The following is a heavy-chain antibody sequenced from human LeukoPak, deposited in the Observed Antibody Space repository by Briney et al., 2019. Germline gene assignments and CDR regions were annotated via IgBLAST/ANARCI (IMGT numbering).Heavy chain of an antibody. CDR3: VRDKDWYFES. Sequence: GGSLRLSCVASGFTFRTTGMHWGRQAPGKGLEWVAIDGSNTYYRDSVKGRFTISRDNSKNTLYLQMNSLSGEDTAVYYCVRDKDWYFESWGQGTLVTVSS. D-gene: IGHD3-9*01. CDR2: DGSNT. V-gene: IGHV3-33*01. J-gene: IGHJ4*02. CDR1: GFTFRTTG.